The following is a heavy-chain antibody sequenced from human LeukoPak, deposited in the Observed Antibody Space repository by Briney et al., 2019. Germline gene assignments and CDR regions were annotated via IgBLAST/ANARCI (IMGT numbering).Heavy chain of an antibody. Sequence: GGSLRLSCAASGFIFSNNGMHWVRQAPGKGLEWVAFIRYDGSNKYYADSVKGRFTISRDNSKNTLYLQMNSLRAEDSAVYYCAKDPRSSYYDNSGYCDYWGQGTLVTVSS. CDR1: GFIFSNNG. CDR2: IRYDGSNK. V-gene: IGHV3-30*02. D-gene: IGHD3-22*01. CDR3: AKDPRSSYYDNSGYCDY. J-gene: IGHJ4*02.